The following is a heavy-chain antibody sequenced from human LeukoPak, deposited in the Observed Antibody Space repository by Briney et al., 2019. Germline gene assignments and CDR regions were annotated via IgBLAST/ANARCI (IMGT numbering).Heavy chain of an antibody. CDR3: ARVVPAVKDYYYMDV. CDR2: ISAYNGNT. Sequence: ASVKVSCKASGYTFTSYGISWVRQAPGQGLEWMGWISAYNGNTNYAQKLQGRVTMTTDTSTSTAYMELRSLRSDDTAVYYCARVVPAVKDYYYMDVWGKGTTVTVSS. D-gene: IGHD2-2*01. V-gene: IGHV1-18*01. J-gene: IGHJ6*03. CDR1: GYTFTSYG.